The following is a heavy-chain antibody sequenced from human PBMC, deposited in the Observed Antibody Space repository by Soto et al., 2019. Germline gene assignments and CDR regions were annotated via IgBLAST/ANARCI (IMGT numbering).Heavy chain of an antibody. V-gene: IGHV4-31*03. CDR1: GGSISRCGYY. CDR2: IYYSGST. J-gene: IGHJ6*02. CDR3: ARVPSSNYYGMDV. D-gene: IGHD1-26*01. Sequence: SYTLSLTFTVSGGSISRCGYYWGGIRHHPWKGVEWIGYIYYSGSTYYNPSLKSRVTISVDTSKNQFSLKLSSVTAADTAVYYCARVPSSNYYGMDVWGQGTTVTVSS.